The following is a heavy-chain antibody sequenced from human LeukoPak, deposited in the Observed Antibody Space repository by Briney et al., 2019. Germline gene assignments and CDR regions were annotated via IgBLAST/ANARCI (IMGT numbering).Heavy chain of an antibody. CDR1: GFTFSRYW. CDR3: ATAGGDGSRMGFDP. D-gene: IGHD2-15*01. J-gene: IGHJ5*02. V-gene: IGHV3-74*01. Sequence: PGGSLRLSCADSGFTFSRYWIHWVRQTPGKGLVWVSCISADGSVTRYADSVKGRFTISIDNTKSTLYLQMHSLRAEDTAVYYCATAGGDGSRMGFDPWGQGTLVTVSS. CDR2: ISADGSVT.